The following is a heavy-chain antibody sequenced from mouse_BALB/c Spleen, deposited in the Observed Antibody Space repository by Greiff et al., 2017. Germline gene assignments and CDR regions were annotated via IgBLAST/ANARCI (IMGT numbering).Heavy chain of an antibody. CDR1: GFAFSSYD. CDR3: ARHVIYYYGSSYGDYAMDY. J-gene: IGHJ4*01. CDR2: ISSGGGST. V-gene: IGHV5-12-1*01. Sequence: EVQRVESGGGLVKPGGSLKLSCAASGFAFSSYDMSWVRQTPAQRLEWVAYISSGGGSTYYPDTVKGRFTISRDNAKNTLYLQMSSLKSEDTAMYYCARHVIYYYGSSYGDYAMDYWGQGTSGTVAS. D-gene: IGHD1-1*01.